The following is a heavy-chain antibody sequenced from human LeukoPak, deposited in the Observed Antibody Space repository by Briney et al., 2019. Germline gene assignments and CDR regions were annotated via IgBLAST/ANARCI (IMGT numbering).Heavy chain of an antibody. CDR3: ARDHVDYYGSGSHRDYFES. D-gene: IGHD3-10*01. CDR1: GFTFSSYW. V-gene: IGHV3-74*01. J-gene: IGHJ4*02. CDR2: INSDGSST. Sequence: GGSLRLSCAASGFTFSSYWMDWVRQAPGKGLVWVSRINSDGSSTNYADSVKGRFTISRDNAKNSLYLQMNSLRAEDTAVYYCARDHVDYYGSGSHRDYFESWGQGTLVTVSS.